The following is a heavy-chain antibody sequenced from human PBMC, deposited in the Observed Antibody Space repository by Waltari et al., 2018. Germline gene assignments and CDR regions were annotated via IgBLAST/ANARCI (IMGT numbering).Heavy chain of an antibody. CDR1: GFTFSSYG. V-gene: IGHV3-33*08. CDR2: IWYDGSNK. CDR3: ATGSGSYYGLNAFDI. J-gene: IGHJ3*02. D-gene: IGHD1-26*01. Sequence: QVQLVESGGGVVQPGRSLRLSCAASGFTFSSYGMHWVRQAPGKGLEWVAVIWYDGSNKYYADSVKGRFTISRDNSKNTLYLQMNSLRSEDTAVYYCATGSGSYYGLNAFDIWGQGTMVTVSS.